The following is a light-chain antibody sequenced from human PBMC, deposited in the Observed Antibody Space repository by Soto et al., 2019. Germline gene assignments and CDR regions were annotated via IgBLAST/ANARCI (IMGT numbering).Light chain of an antibody. CDR1: SSDVGSYDI. CDR3: CSYAGDRTVV. Sequence: QSALTQPASVSGSPGQSITISCTGTSSDVGSYDIVSWFQQHPDKAPKFIIYGVDKRPSGVSNRFSGSKSGNTASLTISGLQAEDEADYYCCSYAGDRTVVFGGGTKVTVL. V-gene: IGLV2-23*02. CDR2: GVD. J-gene: IGLJ2*01.